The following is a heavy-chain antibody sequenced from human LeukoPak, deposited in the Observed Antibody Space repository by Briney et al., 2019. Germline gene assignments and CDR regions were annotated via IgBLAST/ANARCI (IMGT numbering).Heavy chain of an antibody. CDR2: IYSGGST. Sequence: GGSLRLSCAASGFTVSSNYMSWVRQAPGKGLEWVSVIYSGGSTYYADSVKGRFTISRDKSKNTLYLQVNSLRAEDTAVYYCARDHDYEGLKGNYWGRGTMVTVSS. J-gene: IGHJ4*02. D-gene: IGHD3-16*01. CDR3: ARDHDYEGLKGNY. CDR1: GFTVSSNY. V-gene: IGHV3-53*01.